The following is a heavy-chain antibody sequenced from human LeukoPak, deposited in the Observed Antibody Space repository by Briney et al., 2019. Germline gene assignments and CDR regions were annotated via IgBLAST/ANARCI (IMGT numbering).Heavy chain of an antibody. CDR2: MNPNSGNT. D-gene: IGHD3-22*01. V-gene: IGHV1-8*01. CDR3: ARGAGITMIVVVTHNWFDP. CDR1: GYTFTSYD. Sequence: GASVKVSCKASGYTFTSYDINWVRQATGQGLEWMGWMNPNSGNTGYAQKYQGRVTMTRNTSISTAYMELSSLRSEDTAVYYCARGAGITMIVVVTHNWFDPWGQGTLVTVSS. J-gene: IGHJ5*02.